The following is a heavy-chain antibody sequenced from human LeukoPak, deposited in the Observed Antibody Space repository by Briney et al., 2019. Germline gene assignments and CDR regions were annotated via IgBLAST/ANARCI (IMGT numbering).Heavy chain of an antibody. CDR3: ATPSVPRSGRSSGWSAFDI. J-gene: IGHJ3*02. Sequence: PSETLSLTCTVSGGSIRSSYYYWGWIRQPPGKGLEWIGYIYHSGSTYYNPSLKSRVTISVDRSKNQFSLKLSSVTAADTAVYYCATPSVPRSGRSSGWSAFDIWGQGTMVTVSS. CDR1: GGSIRSSYYY. D-gene: IGHD6-19*01. V-gene: IGHV4-39*01. CDR2: IYHSGST.